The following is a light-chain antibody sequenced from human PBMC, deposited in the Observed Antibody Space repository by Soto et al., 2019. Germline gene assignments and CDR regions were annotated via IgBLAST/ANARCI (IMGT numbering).Light chain of an antibody. J-gene: IGKJ4*01. V-gene: IGKV3-11*01. CDR1: QSVSSY. CDR2: DAS. CDR3: QQRSNSPPT. Sequence: EIVLPQSPATLSLSPGERATLSCRASQSVSSYLAWYQQKPGQAPRLLIYDASNRATGIPARFSGSGSGTDFTLTISSLEPEDFAVYYCQQRSNSPPTFGGGTNVDIK.